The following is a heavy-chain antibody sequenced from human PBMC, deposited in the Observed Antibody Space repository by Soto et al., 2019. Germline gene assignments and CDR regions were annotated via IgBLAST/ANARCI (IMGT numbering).Heavy chain of an antibody. Sequence: ASVKVSFRAFGYTLTGYYMQWVRQAPGQGLEWMGCINPNSGGTNYAQKFQGRVTMTRDTSISTAYLELSRLRSDDTAVYYCARGLIWCGEGSGGAFDIWGQGTMVTVS. CDR1: GYTLTGYY. V-gene: IGHV1-2*02. D-gene: IGHD3-10*01. CDR3: ARGLIWCGEGSGGAFDI. CDR2: INPNSGGT. J-gene: IGHJ3*02.